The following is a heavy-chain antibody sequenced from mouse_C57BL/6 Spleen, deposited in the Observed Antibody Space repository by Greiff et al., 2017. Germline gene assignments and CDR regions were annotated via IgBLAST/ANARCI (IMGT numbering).Heavy chain of an antibody. D-gene: IGHD2-4*01. CDR1: GFTFSSYT. Sequence: EVKLMESGGGLVKPGGSLKLSCAASGFTFSSYTMSWVRQTPEKRLEWVATISGGGGNTYYPDSVKGRFTISRANAKNTLYLQMSSLRSEDTALYYCARQDDYGAYAMDYWGQGTSVTVSS. J-gene: IGHJ4*01. V-gene: IGHV5-9*01. CDR2: ISGGGGNT. CDR3: ARQDDYGAYAMDY.